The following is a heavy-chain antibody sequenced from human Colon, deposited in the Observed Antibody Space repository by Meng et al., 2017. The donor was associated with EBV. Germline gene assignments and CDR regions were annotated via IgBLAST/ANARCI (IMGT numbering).Heavy chain of an antibody. CDR3: ARASGSSGDYGKLAE. Sequence: GPALVRPWSTQSLPCMASDATVSGGSFSWPWVRQPPGKVLKWIGYISSSGAAEYNPSLESRVTISLDTTKNHLSLQLTSVTAANSAVYFCARASGSSGDYGKLAEWGQGTLVTVSS. CDR1: DATVSGGSFS. D-gene: IGHD3-22*01. CDR2: ISSSGAA. J-gene: IGHJ4*02. V-gene: IGHV4-61*03.